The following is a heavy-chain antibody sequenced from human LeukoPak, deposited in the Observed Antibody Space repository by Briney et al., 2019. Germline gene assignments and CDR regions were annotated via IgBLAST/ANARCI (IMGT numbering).Heavy chain of an antibody. D-gene: IGHD6-6*01. V-gene: IGHV1-69*04. J-gene: IGHJ4*02. CDR1: GGTLSSYA. CDR3: ARDPYSSSSVFVRY. Sequence: ASVKVSCKASGGTLSSYAISWVRQAPGQGLEWMGRIIPILGIANYAQKFQGRVTITADKSTSTAYMELSSLRSEDTAVYYCARDPYSSSSVFVRYWGQGTLVTVSS. CDR2: IIPILGIA.